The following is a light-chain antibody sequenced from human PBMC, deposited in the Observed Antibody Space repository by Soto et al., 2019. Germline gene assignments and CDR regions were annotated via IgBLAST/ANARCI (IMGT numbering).Light chain of an antibody. J-gene: IGLJ2*01. Sequence: QSVLTQPPSASGTPGQRVTISCSGSTSNIGGHTVNWYQQLPGTAPKLLIYSSNQRPSGVPDRFSGSKSGTSASLAISGLQSEDEADYYCAACDDSLNGVIFGGGTKLTVL. CDR1: TSNIGGHT. V-gene: IGLV1-44*01. CDR3: AACDDSLNGVI. CDR2: SSN.